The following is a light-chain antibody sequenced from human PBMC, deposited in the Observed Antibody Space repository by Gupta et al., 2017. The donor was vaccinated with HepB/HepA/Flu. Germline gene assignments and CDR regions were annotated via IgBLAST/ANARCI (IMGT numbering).Light chain of an antibody. V-gene: IGLV8-61*01. Sequence: QTVVTQEPSFSVSPGGPVTLTCGLSSGSVSTDYCPSWYQQTPGQTPRTLIYNTHTRSSGVPDRFSGSILGNRAALTIAGAQADDESDYYCVLYMGGGISVFGGGTKLTVL. CDR1: SGSVSTDYC. CDR2: NTH. J-gene: IGLJ3*02. CDR3: VLYMGGGISV.